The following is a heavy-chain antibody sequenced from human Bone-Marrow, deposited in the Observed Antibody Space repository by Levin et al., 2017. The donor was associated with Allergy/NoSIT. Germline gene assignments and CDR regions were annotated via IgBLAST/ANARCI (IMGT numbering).Heavy chain of an antibody. CDR2: ISDSSSSI. CDR1: GFTFSNSS. Sequence: PGESLKISCAASGFTFSNSSMNWVRQAPGKGLEWVSYISDSSSSIFYADSVKGRFTISRDNAKNSLFLQMNSLRDEDTAVYYCARDCPHLSYSSTWYYYYGMDVWGQGPTVTVSS. V-gene: IGHV3-48*02. D-gene: IGHD6-13*01. CDR3: ARDCPHLSYSSTWYYYYGMDV. J-gene: IGHJ6*02.